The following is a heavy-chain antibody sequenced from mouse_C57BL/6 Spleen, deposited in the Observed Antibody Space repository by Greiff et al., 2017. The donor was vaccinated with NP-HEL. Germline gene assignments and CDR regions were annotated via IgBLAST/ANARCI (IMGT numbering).Heavy chain of an antibody. V-gene: IGHV2-2*01. Sequence: VQLQQSGPGLVQPSQSLSITCTVSGFSLTSYGVHWVRQSPGKGLEWLGVIWSGGSTDYNAAFISRLSISKDNSKSQVFFKMNSLQADDTAIYYCARGIIYYGYDGDSYYAMDYWGQGTSVTVSS. J-gene: IGHJ4*01. CDR3: ARGIIYYGYDGDSYYAMDY. CDR2: IWSGGST. CDR1: GFSLTSYG. D-gene: IGHD2-2*01.